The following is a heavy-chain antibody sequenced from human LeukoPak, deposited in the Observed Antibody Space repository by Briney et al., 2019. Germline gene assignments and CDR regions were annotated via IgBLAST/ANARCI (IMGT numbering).Heavy chain of an antibody. CDR1: GGSISSYY. J-gene: IGHJ4*02. Sequence: PSETLSLTCTVSGGSISSYYWSWIRQPPGKGLEWIGYIYYSGSTNYNPSLKSRVTISVDTSKNQFSLKLSSVTAADTAVYYCASSTIVGATLYYFDYWGQGTLVTVSS. CDR3: ASSTIVGATLYYFDY. CDR2: IYYSGST. V-gene: IGHV4-59*01. D-gene: IGHD1-26*01.